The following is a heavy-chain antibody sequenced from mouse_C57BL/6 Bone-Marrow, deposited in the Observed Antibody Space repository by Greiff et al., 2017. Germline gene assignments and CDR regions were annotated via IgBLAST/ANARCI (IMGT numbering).Heavy chain of an antibody. CDR1: GYTFTDYY. CDR3: APDGYYWFAY. D-gene: IGHD2-3*01. J-gene: IGHJ3*01. CDR2: INPNNGGT. V-gene: IGHV1-26*01. Sequence: EVQLQQSGPELVKPGASVKISCKASGYTFTDYYMNWVKQSHGKSLEWIGDINPNNGGTSYNQKFKGKATLTVDKSSSTAYMGLRNLTSEDSAVYYCAPDGYYWFAYWGQGTLVTVSA.